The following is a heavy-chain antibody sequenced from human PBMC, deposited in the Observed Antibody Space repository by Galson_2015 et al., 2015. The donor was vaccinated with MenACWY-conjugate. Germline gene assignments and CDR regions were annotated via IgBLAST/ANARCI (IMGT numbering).Heavy chain of an antibody. J-gene: IGHJ4*02. CDR1: GFTFSTYS. D-gene: IGHD5-18*01. CDR2: ISSSSSTI. Sequence: SLRLSCAASGFTFSTYSMNWVRQAPGKGLEWVSYISSSSSTIYYADSVKGRFTISRDNAKNSLYLQMNTLRDEDTAVYYCARVPGYGYGHYDWWGQGTLVTVSS. CDR3: ARVPGYGYGHYDW. V-gene: IGHV3-48*02.